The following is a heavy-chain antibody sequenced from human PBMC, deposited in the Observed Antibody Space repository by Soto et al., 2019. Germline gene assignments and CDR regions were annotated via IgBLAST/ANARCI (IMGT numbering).Heavy chain of an antibody. D-gene: IGHD6-19*01. CDR2: TSGSGGST. V-gene: IGHV3-23*01. CDR3: AKDRKSGSGWYWDY. J-gene: IGHJ4*02. CDR1: GFTFSSYA. Sequence: LRLSCVASGFTFSSYAMNWVRQAQGKGLEWVSGTSGSGGSTYYADSVKGRFTISRDNSKNTLYLQMNSLRAEDTAVYYCAKDRKSGSGWYWDYWGQGSLVTVSS.